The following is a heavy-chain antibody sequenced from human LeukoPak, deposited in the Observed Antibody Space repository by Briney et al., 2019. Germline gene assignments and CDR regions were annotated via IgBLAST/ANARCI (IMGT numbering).Heavy chain of an antibody. D-gene: IGHD2-2*01. V-gene: IGHV1-2*02. CDR2: INPNSGGT. Sequence: ASVKVSCKASGYTFTGYYMHWVRQAPGQGREWMGWINPNSGGTNYAQKFQGRVTMPRDTSISTAYMELSRLRSDDTAVYYCARLRTAAADSGENWSDTWGQGALVTVSS. CDR3: ARLRTAAADSGENWSDT. CDR1: GYTFTGYY. J-gene: IGHJ5*02.